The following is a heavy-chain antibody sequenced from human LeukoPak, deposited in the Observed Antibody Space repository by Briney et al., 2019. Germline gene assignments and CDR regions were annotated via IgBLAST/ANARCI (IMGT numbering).Heavy chain of an antibody. J-gene: IGHJ4*02. CDR3: ARGLIAAAGTSFDY. V-gene: IGHV4-34*01. CDR2: INHSGST. CDR1: AGSFSGYY. Sequence: SETLSLTCAVYAGSFSGYYWSWIRQPPGKGLEWIGEINHSGSTNYNPSLKSRVTISVDTSKNQFSLKLSSVTAADTAVYYCARGLIAAAGTSFDYWGQGTLVTVSS. D-gene: IGHD6-13*01.